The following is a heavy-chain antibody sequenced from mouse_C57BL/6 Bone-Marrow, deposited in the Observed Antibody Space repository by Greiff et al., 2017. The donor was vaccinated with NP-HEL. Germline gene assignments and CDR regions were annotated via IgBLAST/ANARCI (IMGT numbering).Heavy chain of an antibody. CDR3: ARGGYGSSYGAWFAY. D-gene: IGHD1-1*01. CDR2: IYPGSGNT. V-gene: IGHV1-76*01. J-gene: IGHJ3*01. Sequence: VQLQQSGAELVRPGASVKLSCKASGYTFTDYYINWVTQRPGQGLEWIARIYPGSGNTYYNEKFKGKATLTAEKSSSTAYLQLSSLTSEDSAVYFCARGGYGSSYGAWFAYWGQGTLVTVSA. CDR1: GYTFTDYY.